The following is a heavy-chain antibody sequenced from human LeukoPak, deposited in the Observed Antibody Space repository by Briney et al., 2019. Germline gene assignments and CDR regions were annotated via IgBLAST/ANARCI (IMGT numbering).Heavy chain of an antibody. J-gene: IGHJ4*02. D-gene: IGHD3-10*01. Sequence: GGSLRLSCAASGFTFSSYSMNWVRQAPGKGLEWVSSISSSSSYIYHADSVKGRFTISRDNSKNTLYLQMNSLRAEDTAIYYCAKDSYYYGSGSFYWGQGTLVTVSS. V-gene: IGHV3-21*04. CDR1: GFTFSSYS. CDR2: ISSSSSYI. CDR3: AKDSYYYGSGSFY.